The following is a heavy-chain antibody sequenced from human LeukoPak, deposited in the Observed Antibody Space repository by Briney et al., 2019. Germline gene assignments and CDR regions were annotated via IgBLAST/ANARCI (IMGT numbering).Heavy chain of an antibody. CDR3: ARGLRDSSGSPEYYFDY. CDR2: IYYSGST. Sequence: SETLSLTCTVSGGSISSSSYYWGWIRQPPGKGLEWIGSIYYSGSTNYNPSLKSRVTISVDTSKNQFSLKLSSVTAADTAVYYCARGLRDSSGSPEYYFDYWGQGTLVTVSS. CDR1: GGSISSSSYY. J-gene: IGHJ4*02. D-gene: IGHD3-22*01. V-gene: IGHV4-39*07.